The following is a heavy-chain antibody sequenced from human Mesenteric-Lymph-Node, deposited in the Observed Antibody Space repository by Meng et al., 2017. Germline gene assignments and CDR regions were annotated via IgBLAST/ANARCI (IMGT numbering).Heavy chain of an antibody. V-gene: IGHV3-21*01. J-gene: IGHJ4*02. CDR2: ISSAGSFT. Sequence: GESLKISCAASGFPFSYSSMNWVRQAPGKGLEWVSSISSAGSFTYYADSVEGRFTISRDNAKNSLYLQMDSLRVEDTAVYYCARDPNQFWSGYYNYWGQGALVTVSS. CDR3: ARDPNQFWSGYYNY. CDR1: GFPFSYSS. D-gene: IGHD3-3*01.